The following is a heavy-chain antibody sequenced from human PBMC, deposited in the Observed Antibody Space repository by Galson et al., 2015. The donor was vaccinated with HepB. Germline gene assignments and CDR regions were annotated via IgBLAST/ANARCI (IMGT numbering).Heavy chain of an antibody. Sequence: SVKVSCKASGYTFTSYGISWVRQAPGQGLEWMGWISAYNGNTNYAQKLQGRVTMTTDTSTSTAYMELRGLRSDDTAVYYCARVSSIVVVPADIWGQGTMVTVSS. J-gene: IGHJ3*02. CDR1: GYTFTSYG. V-gene: IGHV1-18*01. CDR3: ARVSSIVVVPADI. CDR2: ISAYNGNT. D-gene: IGHD2-2*01.